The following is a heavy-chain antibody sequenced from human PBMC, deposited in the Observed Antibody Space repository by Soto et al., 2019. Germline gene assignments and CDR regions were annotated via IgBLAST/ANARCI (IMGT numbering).Heavy chain of an antibody. CDR3: ARSHSYSTSWYDY. V-gene: IGHV1-46*01. CDR2: INPSGDST. CDR1: GFIFTRYY. Sequence: GASVKVSCKASGFIFTRYYMHWVRQAPGQGLEWMGIINPSGDSTTYAQKFQGRVTMSRDTSTSTVYMELSSLRSGDTAVYYCARSHSYSTSWYDYWGQGTLVTVSS. J-gene: IGHJ4*02. D-gene: IGHD6-13*01.